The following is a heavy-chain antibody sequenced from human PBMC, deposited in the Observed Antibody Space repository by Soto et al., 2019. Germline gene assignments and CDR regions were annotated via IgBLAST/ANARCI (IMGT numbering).Heavy chain of an antibody. J-gene: IGHJ4*02. CDR2: ISAYNGNT. Sequence: GXSXKVSFKASGYTXSSYGISLVRQAPGQGLEWMGWISAYNGNTNYAQKLQGRVTMTTDKSTSTAYMELRSLRSDDTAVYYCARASVVVITSAPYYFDYWGQGNLVTVS. CDR1: GYTXSSYG. D-gene: IGHD3-22*01. V-gene: IGHV1-18*04. CDR3: ARASVVVITSAPYYFDY.